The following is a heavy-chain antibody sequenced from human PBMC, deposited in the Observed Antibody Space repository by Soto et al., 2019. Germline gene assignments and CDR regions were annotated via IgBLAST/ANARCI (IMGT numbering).Heavy chain of an antibody. V-gene: IGHV2-5*02. J-gene: IGHJ4*02. D-gene: IGHD1-1*01. CDR2: IYWDDDK. CDR3: AHSNSGAFDY. CDR1: GFSLSTTGVG. Sequence: QITLKESGPTLVKPTQPLTLTCTFSGFSLSTTGVGVGWIRHPPGTALEWLALIYWDDDKRYSPSLNSRLTITKATSKNQVVLTMTNMDPVDTATDYCAHSNSGAFDYWGQGTLVIVSS.